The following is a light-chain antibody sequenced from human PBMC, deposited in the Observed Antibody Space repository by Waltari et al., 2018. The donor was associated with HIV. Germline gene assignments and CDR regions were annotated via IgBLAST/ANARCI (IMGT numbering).Light chain of an antibody. V-gene: IGLV2-14*01. CDR3: ASFTGDNTVM. J-gene: IGLJ3*02. CDR1: DSAFGLYNF. Sequence: SAVTQPASVSGLPGQSTTISCTGGDSAFGLYNFVSWYQHQSGKPPKLMLYYVDSRASGVSDRSSASMSGNTASLTISGLRAEDEAHYYCASFTGDNTVMFGGGTEVTVL. CDR2: YVD.